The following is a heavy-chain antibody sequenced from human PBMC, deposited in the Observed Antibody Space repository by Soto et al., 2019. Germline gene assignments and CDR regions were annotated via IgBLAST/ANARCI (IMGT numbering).Heavy chain of an antibody. CDR3: ARRVTIFGVVTPFDY. CDR2: IYHSGST. D-gene: IGHD3-3*01. CDR1: GGSISSSNW. J-gene: IGHJ4*02. Sequence: SETLSLTCAVSGGSISSSNWWSWVRQPPGKGLEWIGEIYHSGSTNYNPSLKSRDTISVDKSKNQFSLKLSSVTAADTAVYYYARRVTIFGVVTPFDYWGQGTLVTVSS. V-gene: IGHV4-4*02.